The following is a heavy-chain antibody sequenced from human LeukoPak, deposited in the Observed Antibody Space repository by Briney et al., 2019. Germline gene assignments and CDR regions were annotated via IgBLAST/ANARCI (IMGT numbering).Heavy chain of an antibody. D-gene: IGHD6-19*01. CDR1: GFTFSSHS. V-gene: IGHV3-21*01. Sequence: GGSLRLSCAASGFTFSSHSMNWVRQAPGKGLEWVTSISSESAYIFYADSVKGRFTISRDNAKNSLFLQMNSLRAEDTAVYYCASVETVAANLFDPWGRGTLVTVSS. CDR3: ASVETVAANLFDP. CDR2: ISSESAYI. J-gene: IGHJ5*02.